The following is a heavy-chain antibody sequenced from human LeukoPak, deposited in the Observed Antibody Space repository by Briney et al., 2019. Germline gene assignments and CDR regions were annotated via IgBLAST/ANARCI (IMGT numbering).Heavy chain of an antibody. CDR3: AKDMAYSSGWYYYYYGMDV. D-gene: IGHD6-19*01. J-gene: IGHJ6*02. CDR2: ISWNSGSI. Sequence: GGSLRLSCAASGFTFDDYAMHWVRQAPGKGLEWVSGISWNSGSIGYADSVKGRFTISRDNAKNSLYLQMNSLRAEDTALYYCAKDMAYSSGWYYYYYGMDVWGQGTTVTVSS. V-gene: IGHV3-9*01. CDR1: GFTFDDYA.